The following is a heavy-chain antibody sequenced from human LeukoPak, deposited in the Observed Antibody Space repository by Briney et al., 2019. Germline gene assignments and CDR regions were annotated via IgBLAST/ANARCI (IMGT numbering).Heavy chain of an antibody. J-gene: IGHJ4*02. Sequence: PSETLSLTCTVSGGSISSYYWGWIRQPPGKGLEWIGSIYYSGSTYYNPSLKSRVTISVDTSKNQFSLKLSSVTAADTAVYYCARDRYYYDSSGYYYGDYFDYWGQGTLVTASS. D-gene: IGHD3-22*01. CDR1: GGSISSYY. CDR3: ARDRYYYDSSGYYYGDYFDY. CDR2: IYYSGST. V-gene: IGHV4-39*07.